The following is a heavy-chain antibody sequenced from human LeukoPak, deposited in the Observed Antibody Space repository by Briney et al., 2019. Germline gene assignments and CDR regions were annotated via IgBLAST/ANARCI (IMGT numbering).Heavy chain of an antibody. CDR3: AKDRRELLRGGTYFDY. Sequence: PGGSLRLSCAASGFTFSSYWMSWVRQAPGKGLEWVANIKQDGSEKYYVDSVKGRFTISRDNSKNTLYLQMNSLRAEDTAVYYCAKDRRELLRGGTYFDYWGQGTLVTVSS. CDR2: IKQDGSEK. J-gene: IGHJ4*02. V-gene: IGHV3-7*01. D-gene: IGHD1-26*01. CDR1: GFTFSSYW.